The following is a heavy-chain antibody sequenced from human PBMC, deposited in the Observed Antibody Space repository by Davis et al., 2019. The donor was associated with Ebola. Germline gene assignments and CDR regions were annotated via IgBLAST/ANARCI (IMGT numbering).Heavy chain of an antibody. CDR2: INAGNGIT. CDR3: ARLADYGDFVLDY. V-gene: IGHV1-3*01. Sequence: AASVKVSCKASGYTFTNTAIHWVRQAPGQRLEWMGWINAGNGITRYSQMFQGRVTITRDTSATTAYMEVSGLESKDTAMYYCARLADYGDFVLDYWGQGTLVTVSS. D-gene: IGHD4-17*01. J-gene: IGHJ4*02. CDR1: GYTFTNTA.